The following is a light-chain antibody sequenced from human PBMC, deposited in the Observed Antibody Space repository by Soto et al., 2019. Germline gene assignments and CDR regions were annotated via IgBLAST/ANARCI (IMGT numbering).Light chain of an antibody. Sequence: EIVLTQSPGTLSLSPGERATLSCRASQSVSSRYFTWYQQKPGQPPRLLIYAASSRATGIPDRFSGSGSGTDFTLTISRLEPEDFAVYYCQQYDTSPRTFGQGTKLEIK. CDR2: AAS. CDR3: QQYDTSPRT. CDR1: QSVSSRY. V-gene: IGKV3-20*01. J-gene: IGKJ2*01.